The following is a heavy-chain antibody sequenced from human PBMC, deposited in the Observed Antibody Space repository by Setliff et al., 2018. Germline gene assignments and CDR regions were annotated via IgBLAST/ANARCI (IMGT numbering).Heavy chain of an antibody. CDR2: IKSKTDGGTA. CDR1: GFTFSSYA. CDR3: TTSPISSGWHSNFDYNMDV. V-gene: IGHV3-15*01. J-gene: IGHJ6*02. D-gene: IGHD6-19*01. Sequence: GGSLRLSCAASGFTFSSYAMHWVRQAPGKGLEWVGRIKSKTDGGTADYAAPVKGRFTISRDDSKNTLYLQMNSLKTEDTAVYYCTTSPISSGWHSNFDYNMDVWGQGTTVTVSS.